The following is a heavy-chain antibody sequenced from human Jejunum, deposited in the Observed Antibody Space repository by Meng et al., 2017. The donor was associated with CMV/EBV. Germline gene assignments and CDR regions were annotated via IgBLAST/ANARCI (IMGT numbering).Heavy chain of an antibody. Sequence: SLSTNQVGVGWIRQPPGEALEWLALVYWDDDKRYNPSVSSRLTITKDTSKNQVVLTMTNVDPVDTATYYCAHRRFYSSTWSWGDFDYWGQGTRVTVSS. CDR2: VYWDDDK. V-gene: IGHV2-5*02. D-gene: IGHD2-2*01. J-gene: IGHJ4*02. CDR3: AHRRFYSSTWSWGDFDY. CDR1: SLSTNQVG.